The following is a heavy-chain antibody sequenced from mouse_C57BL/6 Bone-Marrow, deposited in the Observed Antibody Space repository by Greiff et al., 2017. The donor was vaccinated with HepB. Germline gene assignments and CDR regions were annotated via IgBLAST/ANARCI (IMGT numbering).Heavy chain of an antibody. CDR3: ARSRTTARGFAY. J-gene: IGHJ3*01. V-gene: IGHV1-81*01. CDR1: GYTFTSYG. Sequence: VKLMESGAELARPGASVKLSCKASGYTFTSYGISWVKQRTGQGLEWIGEIYPRSGNTYYNEKFKGKATLTADKSSSTAYMELRSLTSEDSAVYFCARSRTTARGFAYWGQGTLVTVSA. D-gene: IGHD1-2*01. CDR2: IYPRSGNT.